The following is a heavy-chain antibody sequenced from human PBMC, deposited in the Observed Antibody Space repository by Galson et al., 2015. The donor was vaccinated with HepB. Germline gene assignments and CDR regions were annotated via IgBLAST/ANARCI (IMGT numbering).Heavy chain of an antibody. CDR3: ARGIAVAGLAFDI. V-gene: IGHV1-2*06. J-gene: IGHJ3*02. CDR2: INPNSGGT. D-gene: IGHD6-19*01. CDR1: GYTFTGYY. Sequence: SVKVSCKASGYTFTGYYMPWVRQAPGQGLEWMGRINPNSGGTNYAQKFQGRVTMTRDTSISTAYMELSRLRSDDTAVYYCARGIAVAGLAFDIWGQGTMVTVSS.